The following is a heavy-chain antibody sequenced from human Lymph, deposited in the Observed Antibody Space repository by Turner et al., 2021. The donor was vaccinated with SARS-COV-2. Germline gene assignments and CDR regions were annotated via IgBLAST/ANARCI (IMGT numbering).Heavy chain of an antibody. V-gene: IGHV3-53*01. CDR1: GLSVSSNY. CDR3: ARDLMEVGGMDV. Sequence: EVQLVEAGGGLSQPGGSLRLPCAASGLSVSSNYMSGVRPAPGKGVEWVSVIYSGGSTYYADSVKGRFTISRDNSKNTLYLQMNSLRAEDTAVYYCARDLMEVGGMDVWGQGTTVTVSS. J-gene: IGHJ6*02. CDR2: IYSGGST. D-gene: IGHD3-3*01.